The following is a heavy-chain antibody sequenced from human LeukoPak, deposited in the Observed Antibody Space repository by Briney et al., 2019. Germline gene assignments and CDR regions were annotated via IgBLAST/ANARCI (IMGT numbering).Heavy chain of an antibody. D-gene: IGHD4-17*01. CDR3: ARDFYGDVYYFDY. Sequence: SETLSLTCTVSGGSINSGAYYWSWIRQHPGKGLEWIGYIYYSGSTYYNPSLKSRVTISVDTSRNQFSLKLSSVTAADTAVYYCARDFYGDVYYFDYWGQGTLVTVSS. CDR1: GGSINSGAYY. V-gene: IGHV4-31*03. J-gene: IGHJ4*02. CDR2: IYYSGST.